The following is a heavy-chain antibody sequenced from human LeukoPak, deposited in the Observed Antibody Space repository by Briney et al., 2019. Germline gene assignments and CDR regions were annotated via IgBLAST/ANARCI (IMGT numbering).Heavy chain of an antibody. CDR3: AKDRAGTPWAD. D-gene: IGHD1-1*01. V-gene: IGHV3-23*01. CDR1: GFTFTTYS. Sequence: GGSLRLSCAASGFTFTTYSMTWVRQAPGKGLEWVSSINPGGVSRYYADSVRGRFTISRDNSENTVSLQMNSPRTDDTAMYYCAKDRAGTPWADWGQGTLVTVSS. J-gene: IGHJ4*02. CDR2: INPGGVSR.